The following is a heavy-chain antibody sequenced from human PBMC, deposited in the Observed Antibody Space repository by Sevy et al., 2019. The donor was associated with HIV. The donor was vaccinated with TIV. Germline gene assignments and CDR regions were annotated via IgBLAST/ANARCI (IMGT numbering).Heavy chain of an antibody. V-gene: IGHV3-30*18. CDR2: TSYNEGGE. D-gene: IGHD6-19*01. CDR1: GFTFSNYG. J-gene: IGHJ6*02. CDR3: AKDTGSSGYDHYGLDV. Sequence: GGSLRLSCVASGFTFSNYGTHWVRQAPGKGLEWVAITSYNEGGENYADSVKGRFTISRDNSKNTVYLQMYRLTTEDRGVYYCAKDTGSSGYDHYGLDVWGQGTTVTVSS.